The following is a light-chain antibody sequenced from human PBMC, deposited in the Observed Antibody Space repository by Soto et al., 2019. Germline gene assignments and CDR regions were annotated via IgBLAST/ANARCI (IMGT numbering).Light chain of an antibody. CDR1: SSDVGGYNY. V-gene: IGLV2-11*01. CDR3: CSYAGSYTLV. CDR2: DVS. J-gene: IGLJ2*01. Sequence: QSVLTQPRSVSGSPGQSVTISCTGTSSDVGGYNYVSWYQQHPGKAPKLMIYDVSKRPYGVPDRFSGSKSGNTASLTISGLQAEDEADYYCCSYAGSYTLVFGGGTKLTVL.